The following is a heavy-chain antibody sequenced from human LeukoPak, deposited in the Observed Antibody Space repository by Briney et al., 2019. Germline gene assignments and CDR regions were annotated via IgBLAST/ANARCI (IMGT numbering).Heavy chain of an antibody. CDR1: GFTFSSYE. Sequence: PGGALRLSCAASGFTFSSYEMNWVRQAPGKGLEWVSYISSSGSAIYYADSVKGRFTISRDNAKNSLYLQMNGLRAEDTAVYYCATDRGAAFDDWGQGTLVTVSS. J-gene: IGHJ4*02. CDR3: ATDRGAAFDD. V-gene: IGHV3-48*03. CDR2: ISSSGSAI. D-gene: IGHD3-10*01.